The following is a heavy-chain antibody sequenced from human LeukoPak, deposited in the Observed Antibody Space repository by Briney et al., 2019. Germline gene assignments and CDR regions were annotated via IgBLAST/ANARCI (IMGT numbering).Heavy chain of an antibody. CDR2: IYHSGST. CDR3: ARVRGLGYCSGGSCYGNWFDP. V-gene: IGHV4-38-2*02. Sequence: SETLSLTCTVSGYSISSGYYWGWIRQPPGKGLEWIGSIYHSGSTYYNPSLKSRVTISVDTSKNQFSLKLSSVTAADTAVYYCARVRGLGYCSGGSCYGNWFDPWGQGTLVTVSS. J-gene: IGHJ5*02. D-gene: IGHD2-15*01. CDR1: GYSISSGYY.